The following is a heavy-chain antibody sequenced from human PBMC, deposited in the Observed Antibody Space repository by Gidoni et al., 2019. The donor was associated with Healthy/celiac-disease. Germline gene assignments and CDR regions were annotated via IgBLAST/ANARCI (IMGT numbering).Heavy chain of an antibody. V-gene: IGHV4-31*03. Sequence: QVQLQWGPGLVKPSQTLSLTCTVSGGSIISGGYSWSWIRQHPGKGLEWIGYTYYSGSTYYNPSLKSRVTISVDTSKNQFSLKLSSVTAADTAVYYCAREVVVVTAAIRSGPYYYYGMDVWGQGTTVTVSS. CDR3: AREVVVVTAAIRSGPYYYYGMDV. J-gene: IGHJ6*02. CDR2: TYYSGST. CDR1: GGSIISGGYS. D-gene: IGHD2-2*02.